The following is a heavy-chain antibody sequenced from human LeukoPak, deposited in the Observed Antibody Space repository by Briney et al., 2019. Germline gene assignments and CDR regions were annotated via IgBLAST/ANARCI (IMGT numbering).Heavy chain of an antibody. Sequence: SETLSLTCTVSGGSISSYYWSWIRQPPGKGLEWIGYIYYSGSTNYNPSLKSRVTISVDTSKNQFSLKLSSVTAADTAVYYRAITTGTGFDYWGQGTLVTVSS. CDR1: GGSISSYY. D-gene: IGHD1-1*01. CDR2: IYYSGST. CDR3: AITTGTGFDY. V-gene: IGHV4-59*01. J-gene: IGHJ4*02.